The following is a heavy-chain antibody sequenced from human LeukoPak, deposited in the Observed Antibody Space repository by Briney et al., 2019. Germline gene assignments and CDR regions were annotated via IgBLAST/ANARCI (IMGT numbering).Heavy chain of an antibody. J-gene: IGHJ4*02. CDR2: ISAYNDNT. V-gene: IGHV1-18*01. D-gene: IGHD3-16*02. CDR1: GYTSGYTFSSNT. CDR3: ARDKGRYYDYVWGSYRDNQVFDY. Sequence: ASVKVSCKASGYTSGYTFSSNTISWVRQAPGQGLEWMGWISAYNDNTNYAQKLQGRVTMTTDTSTSTAYMELRSLRSDDTAVYYCARDKGRYYDYVWGSYRDNQVFDYWGQGTLVTVSS.